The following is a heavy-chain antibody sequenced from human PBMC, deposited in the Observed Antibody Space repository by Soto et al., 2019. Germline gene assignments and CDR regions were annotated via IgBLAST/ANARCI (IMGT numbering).Heavy chain of an antibody. CDR3: ARGHSGSYYGGY. J-gene: IGHJ4*02. CDR2: IYSGGST. Sequence: GKGLEWVSVIYSGGSTYYADSVKGRFTISRDNSKNTLYLQMNSLRAEDTAVYYCARGHSGSYYGGYWGQGTLVTV. V-gene: IGHV3-53*01. D-gene: IGHD1-26*01.